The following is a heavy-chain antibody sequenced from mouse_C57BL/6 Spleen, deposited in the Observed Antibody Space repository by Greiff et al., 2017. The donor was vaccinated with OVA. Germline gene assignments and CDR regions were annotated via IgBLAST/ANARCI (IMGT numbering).Heavy chain of an antibody. V-gene: IGHV5-6*01. Sequence: EVQVVESGGDLVKPGGSLKLSCAASGFTFSSYGMSWVRQTPDKSLEWVATISSGGSNTYYTDSVKGRFTIPRDNAKNTLSLQLSSLRSADTAVYSCAREAQDDAMGCWGQGPSVTVAT. CDR2: ISSGGSNT. CDR1: GFTFSSYG. D-gene: IGHD3-2*02. J-gene: IGHJ4*01. CDR3: AREAQDDAMGC.